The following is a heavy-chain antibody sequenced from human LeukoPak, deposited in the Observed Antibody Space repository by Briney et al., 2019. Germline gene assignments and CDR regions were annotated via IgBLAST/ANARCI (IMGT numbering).Heavy chain of an antibody. J-gene: IGHJ4*02. Sequence: SQTLSLTCTVSGGSISSGGYYWSWIRQHPGKGLEWIGYIYYSGSTYYNPSLKSRVTISVDTSKNQSSLKLSSVTAADTAVYYCARESDIIAAASPYWGQGTLVTVSS. CDR2: IYYSGST. V-gene: IGHV4-31*03. D-gene: IGHD6-13*01. CDR1: GGSISSGGYY. CDR3: ARESDIIAAASPY.